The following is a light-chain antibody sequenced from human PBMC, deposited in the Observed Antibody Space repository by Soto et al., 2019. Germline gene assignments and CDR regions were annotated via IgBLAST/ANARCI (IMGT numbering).Light chain of an antibody. V-gene: IGLV2-14*01. J-gene: IGLJ1*01. CDR1: SSDVGGYNY. CDR3: SSYTSSSTLYV. Sequence: QSALTQPASVSGSPGQSITISCTGTSSDVGGYNYVSWYQQHPGKAPKLMIYDVSNRPSGVSNRFSGSKSGNTASLTISGLHAEDEDDYDCSSYTSSSTLYVFGTGTKVTVL. CDR2: DVS.